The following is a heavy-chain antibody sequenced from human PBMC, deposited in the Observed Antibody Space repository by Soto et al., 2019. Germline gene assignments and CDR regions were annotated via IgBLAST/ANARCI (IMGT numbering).Heavy chain of an antibody. V-gene: IGHV4-34*01. Sequence: PSETLSLTCAVYGGSFSGYYWSWIRQSPGKGLEWIGEINHSGSTNYNPSLKSRVTISVDTSKNQFSLKLSSVTAADTAVYYCARSSTDYYYYYMDVWGKGTTVTVSS. CDR3: ARSSTDYYYYYMDV. CDR2: INHSGST. CDR1: GGSFSGYY. J-gene: IGHJ6*03.